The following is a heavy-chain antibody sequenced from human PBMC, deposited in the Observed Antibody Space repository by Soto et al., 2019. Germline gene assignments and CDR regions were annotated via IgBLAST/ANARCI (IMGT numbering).Heavy chain of an antibody. D-gene: IGHD5-18*01. J-gene: IGHJ6*02. CDR2: ISGSGGST. CDR1: GFTFSSYA. V-gene: IGHV3-23*01. CDR3: VKDLWSKIQLWSLATTNYYYYGMDV. Sequence: GGSLRLSCAASGFTFSSYAMSWVRQAPGKGLEWVSAISGSGGSTYYADSVKGRFTISRDNSKNTLYLQMNSLRAEDKTVYYCVKDLWSKIQLWSLATTNYYYYGMDVWGQGTTVTVSS.